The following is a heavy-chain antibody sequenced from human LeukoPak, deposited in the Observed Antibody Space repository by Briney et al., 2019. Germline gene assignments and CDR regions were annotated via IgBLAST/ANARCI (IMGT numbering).Heavy chain of an antibody. CDR1: GFTFSNAW. J-gene: IGHJ3*02. D-gene: IGHD1-26*01. CDR2: IKSKTDGGTT. CDR3: TTPPLLDPFDI. V-gene: IGHV3-15*01. Sequence: GGSLRLSRAASGFTFSNAWMSWVRQAPGKGLEWVGRIKSKTDGGTTDYAAPVKGRFTISRDDSKNTLYLQMNSLKTEDTAVYYCTTPPLLDPFDIWGQGTMVTVSS.